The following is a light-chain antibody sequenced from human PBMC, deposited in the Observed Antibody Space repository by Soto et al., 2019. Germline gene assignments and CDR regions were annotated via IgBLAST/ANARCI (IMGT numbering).Light chain of an antibody. CDR2: DAS. Sequence: AIQLTQSPSPLSASLGDRVTITCRASQGISSDLAWYQQKPGKAPKLLIYDASSLDSGVPSRFNGSGSGTDFTLTISSLQPEDFATYYCQQFNSYPLITFGPGTKVDIK. CDR1: QGISSD. J-gene: IGKJ3*01. CDR3: QQFNSYPLIT. V-gene: IGKV1-13*02.